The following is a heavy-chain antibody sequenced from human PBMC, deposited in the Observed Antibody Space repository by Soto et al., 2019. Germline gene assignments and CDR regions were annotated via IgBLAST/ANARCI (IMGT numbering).Heavy chain of an antibody. Sequence: SGTLSLTCTVSGGSITNYYWSWIRQPPGKGLEYIGFIYNSGRINYNPSLESRVTISVDTSKNHFSLWLRSVTAADTAVYYCATIVDSDSSGYPDFFDYWGQGTLVTVSS. CDR2: IYNSGRI. J-gene: IGHJ4*02. CDR1: GGSITNYY. V-gene: IGHV4-59*01. CDR3: ATIVDSDSSGYPDFFDY. D-gene: IGHD3-22*01.